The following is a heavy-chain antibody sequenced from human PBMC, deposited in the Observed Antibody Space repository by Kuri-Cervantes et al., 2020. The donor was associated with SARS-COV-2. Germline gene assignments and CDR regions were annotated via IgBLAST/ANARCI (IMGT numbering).Heavy chain of an antibody. CDR3: ASCLANYYYYMDV. Sequence: SVKVSCKASGYTFTGYYMHWVRQAPGQGLEWMGGIIPIFGTANYAQKFQGRVTITADESTSTAYMELSSLRSEDTAVYYCASCLANYYYYMDVWGKGTTVTVSS. D-gene: IGHD3-3*02. V-gene: IGHV1-69*13. J-gene: IGHJ6*03. CDR1: GYTFTGYY. CDR2: IIPIFGTA.